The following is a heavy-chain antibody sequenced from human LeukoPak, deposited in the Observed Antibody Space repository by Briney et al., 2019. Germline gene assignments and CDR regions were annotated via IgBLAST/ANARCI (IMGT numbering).Heavy chain of an antibody. J-gene: IGHJ5*02. Sequence: SVKVSCKASGGTFSSYAISWVRQAPGQGLEWMGGIIPIFGTANYAQKFQGRVTITADESTSTAYKELSSLRSEDTAVYYCARGPYGSYCSGGSCYVYNWFDPWGQGTLVTVSS. CDR2: IIPIFGTA. D-gene: IGHD2-15*01. CDR3: ARGPYGSYCSGGSCYVYNWFDP. CDR1: GGTFSSYA. V-gene: IGHV1-69*13.